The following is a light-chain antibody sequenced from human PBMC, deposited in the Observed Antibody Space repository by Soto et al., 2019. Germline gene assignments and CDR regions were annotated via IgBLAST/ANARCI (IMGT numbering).Light chain of an antibody. CDR3: SSYSSSSLV. CDR2: EVD. J-gene: IGLJ2*01. CDR1: DSDIRDYNY. Sequence: QSALTQPASVSGSPGQSITISCTGTDSDIRDYNYVSWYQLYPGKAPKLVIFEVDNRPSGVSNRFSGSKSGNTASLTISGLQAEDEADYYCSSYSSSSLVFGGGTKVTVL. V-gene: IGLV2-14*01.